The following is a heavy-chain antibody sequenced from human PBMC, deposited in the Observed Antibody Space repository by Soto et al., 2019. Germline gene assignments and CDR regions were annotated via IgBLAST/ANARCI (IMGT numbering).Heavy chain of an antibody. D-gene: IGHD1-1*01. CDR2: ITLTFDVS. J-gene: IGHJ4*02. Sequence: QVQLVQSGAEVKKPGCSVKGSCKTSGGTFSSNTISWVRQAPGQGLAWMGRITLTFDVSNYAQKFKGRFTITADNSPRTAFMELTSLRSDDPAVYYCVTHNNSNGGDSLASWGQGTLVAVSS. CDR1: GGTFSSNT. V-gene: IGHV1-69*02. CDR3: VTHNNSNGGDSLAS.